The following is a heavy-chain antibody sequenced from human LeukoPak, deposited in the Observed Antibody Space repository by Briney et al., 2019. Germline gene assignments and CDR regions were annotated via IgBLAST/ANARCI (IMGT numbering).Heavy chain of an antibody. D-gene: IGHD1-26*01. V-gene: IGHV3-48*01. J-gene: IGHJ4*02. CDR3: ARDLIVGSTITYYFDY. Sequence: GGSLRLSCAASGFTFSYYSMNWVRQAPGKGLEWATYISDSSDAIYYADSVKGRFTISRDNAKNSLYLQMNSLRAEDTAMYYCARDLIVGSTITYYFDYWGQGTLVTVSS. CDR2: ISDSSDAI. CDR1: GFTFSYYS.